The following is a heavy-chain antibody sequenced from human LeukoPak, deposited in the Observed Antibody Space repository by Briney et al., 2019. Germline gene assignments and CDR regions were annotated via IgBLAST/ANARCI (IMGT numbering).Heavy chain of an antibody. J-gene: IGHJ3*02. D-gene: IGHD2-2*01. V-gene: IGHV4-59*01. Sequence: SETLSLTCTVSGGSISTYYWSWIRQPPGKGLEWIGYVYYSGSTNYNPSLKSRVTISIDTSKNQFSLKLSSVTAADTAVYYCARSGIVVVPAAGLGDNAFDIWGQGTMVTVSS. CDR2: VYYSGST. CDR1: GGSISTYY. CDR3: ARSGIVVVPAAGLGDNAFDI.